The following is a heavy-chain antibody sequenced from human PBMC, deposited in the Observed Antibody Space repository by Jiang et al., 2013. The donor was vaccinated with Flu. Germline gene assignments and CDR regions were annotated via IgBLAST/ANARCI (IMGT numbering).Heavy chain of an antibody. D-gene: IGHD3-10*01. V-gene: IGHV1-3*01. J-gene: IGHJ4*02. CDR1: GYTFTSYA. Sequence: KPGASVKVSCKASGYTFTSYAMHWVRQAPGQRLEWMGWINAGNGNTKYSQKFQGRVTITRDTSASTAYMELSSLRSEDTAVYYCATGDGDYGSGSYFDYWGQGTLVTVSS. CDR3: ATGDGDYGSGSYFDY. CDR2: INAGNGNT.